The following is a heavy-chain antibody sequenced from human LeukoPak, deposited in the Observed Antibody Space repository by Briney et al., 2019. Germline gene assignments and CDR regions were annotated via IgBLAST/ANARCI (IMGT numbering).Heavy chain of an antibody. CDR1: GITFSSYA. V-gene: IGHV3-23*01. Sequence: PGGSLRLSCAASGITFSSYAMSWVRQAPGKVLEWVSTITTVGSTYYADSVKGRFTISRDNSRNTLFLQVDSLRVEDTAIYYCANLVLGSLRLPWGQGTLVTVSS. CDR3: ANLVLGSLRLP. J-gene: IGHJ4*02. D-gene: IGHD2-15*01. CDR2: ITTVGST.